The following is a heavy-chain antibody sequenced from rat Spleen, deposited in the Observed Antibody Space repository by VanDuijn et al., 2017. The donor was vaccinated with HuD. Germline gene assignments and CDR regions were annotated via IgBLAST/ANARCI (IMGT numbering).Heavy chain of an antibody. CDR1: GFTFNDYN. V-gene: IGHV5-7*01. J-gene: IGHJ3*01. D-gene: IGHD4-3*01. Sequence: EVQLVESGGDLVQPGRSLKLSCEASGFTFNDYNMAWVRQAPEKGLEWVATITYDGSGTYYRDSVKGRFTISRDNAKSTLFLQMDSLRSEDTATYYCAREDRGTWFAYWGQGTLVTVSS. CDR3: AREDRGTWFAY. CDR2: ITYDGSGT.